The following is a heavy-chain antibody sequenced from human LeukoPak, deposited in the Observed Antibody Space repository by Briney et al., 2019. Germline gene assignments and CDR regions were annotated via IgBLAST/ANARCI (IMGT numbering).Heavy chain of an antibody. CDR3: ASLGDYYGSGSYAPFDY. D-gene: IGHD3-10*01. J-gene: IGHJ4*02. CDR2: INPTTGGT. CDR1: GYTFTGFY. Sequence: SVKVSCKASGYTFTGFYLHWVRQAPGPGLEWMGWINPTTGGTNYAQKFQGRVTMTRDTSISTAYMELSRLSSDDTAIYYCASLGDYYGSGSYAPFDYWGQGTLVTVSS. V-gene: IGHV1-2*02.